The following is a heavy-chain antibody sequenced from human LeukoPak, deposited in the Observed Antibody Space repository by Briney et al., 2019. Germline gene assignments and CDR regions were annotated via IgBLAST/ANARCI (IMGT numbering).Heavy chain of an antibody. CDR2: INAGNGNT. CDR3: ARAAHLWFGESDFDY. Sequence: ASVKVSCKASGYTFTSYAMHWVRQAPGQRLEWMGWINAGNGNTKYSQKFQGRVTITRDTSASRAYMELSSLRSEDTAVYYCARAAHLWFGESDFDYWGQGTLVTVPS. V-gene: IGHV1-3*01. D-gene: IGHD3-10*01. CDR1: GYTFTSYA. J-gene: IGHJ4*02.